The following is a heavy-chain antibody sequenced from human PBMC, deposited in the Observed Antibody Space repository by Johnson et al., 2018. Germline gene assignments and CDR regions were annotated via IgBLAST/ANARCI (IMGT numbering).Heavy chain of an antibody. CDR1: GFSFSSYA. V-gene: IGHV3-30*18. J-gene: IGHJ4*02. Sequence: QVQLVQSGGGVVQPGRSLRLSCAASGFSFSSYAMHWVRQAPGKGLEWVALISYDGVNKYYAGSVKGRFTISRDNSTDILYLQMNSLRAEDTAVYYCAKGLDYGDDVACDYWGQGTLVTVSS. CDR2: ISYDGVNK. CDR3: AKGLDYGDDVACDY. D-gene: IGHD4-17*01.